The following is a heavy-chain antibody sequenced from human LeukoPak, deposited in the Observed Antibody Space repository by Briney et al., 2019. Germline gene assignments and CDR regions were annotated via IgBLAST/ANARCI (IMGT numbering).Heavy chain of an antibody. CDR3: ARLSTVTTSFDY. V-gene: IGHV4-39*07. Sequence: PSETLSLTCTVSGGSISSSSYYWGWIRQPPGKGLEWIGSIYYSGSTYYNPSLKSRVTISVDTSKNQFSLKLSSVTAADTAVYYCARLSTVTTSFDYWGQGTLVTVSS. D-gene: IGHD4-11*01. J-gene: IGHJ4*02. CDR1: GGSISSSSYY. CDR2: IYYSGST.